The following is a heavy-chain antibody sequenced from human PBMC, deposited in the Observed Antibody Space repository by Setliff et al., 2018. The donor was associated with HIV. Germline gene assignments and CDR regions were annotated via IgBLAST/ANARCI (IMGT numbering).Heavy chain of an antibody. CDR2: IWYDGNNK. Sequence: PGGSLRLSCAASGFSFSSYGMHWVRQAPGKGLEWVAGIWYDGNNKYYEDSVKGRFTISRDNSKNTVHLQMNSLRVEDTAVYYCARGGLGYFYYYYMDVWGKGTTVTVSS. CDR3: ARGGLGYFYYYYMDV. D-gene: IGHD7-27*01. J-gene: IGHJ6*03. CDR1: GFSFSSYG. V-gene: IGHV3-33*08.